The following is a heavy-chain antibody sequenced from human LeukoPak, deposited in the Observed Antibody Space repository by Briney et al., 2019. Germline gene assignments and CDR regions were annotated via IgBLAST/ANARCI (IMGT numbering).Heavy chain of an antibody. CDR3: ARGLHYYDSSGYYY. CDR2: INHSGST. CDR1: GGSFSGYY. Sequence: SETLSLTCAVYGGSFSGYYWSWIRQPPGKGLEWIGEINHSGSTNYNPSLKSRSTISVDTSKNQFSLKLSSGTAADTAVYYCARGLHYYDSSGYYYWGQRTLVTVSS. D-gene: IGHD3-22*01. V-gene: IGHV4-34*01. J-gene: IGHJ4*02.